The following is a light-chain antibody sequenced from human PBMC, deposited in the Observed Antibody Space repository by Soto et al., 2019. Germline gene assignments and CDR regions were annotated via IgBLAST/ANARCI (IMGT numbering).Light chain of an antibody. J-gene: IGKJ5*01. CDR3: PQRRSWPPTIT. CDR1: QSVSSN. CDR2: GAS. Sequence: EIVMTQSPATLSVSPGERATLSCRASQSVSSNLAWYQQKPGQAPRLLIYGASTRATGIPARFSGVLSGTEFTRTSRSLQSEDYAVYYGPQRRSWPPTITFGQGTRLEIK. V-gene: IGKV3-15*01.